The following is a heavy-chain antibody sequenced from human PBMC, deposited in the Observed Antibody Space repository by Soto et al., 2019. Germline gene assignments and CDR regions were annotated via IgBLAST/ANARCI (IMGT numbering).Heavy chain of an antibody. V-gene: IGHV3-23*01. CDR1: GFPFSAYA. CDR2: ISGSGGVT. Sequence: GGSLRLSCAASGFPFSAYAMSWVRQAPGKGLEWVSEISGSGGVTYYADSVKGRFTISRDNSNNTLYLQVHSLRAEDTAVYFCAKDTADYYGSMDVWGKGTTVTVSS. D-gene: IGHD3-10*01. J-gene: IGHJ6*04. CDR3: AKDTADYYGSMDV.